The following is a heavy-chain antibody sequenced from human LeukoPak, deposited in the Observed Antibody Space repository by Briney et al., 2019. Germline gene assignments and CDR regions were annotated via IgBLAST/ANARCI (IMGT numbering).Heavy chain of an antibody. V-gene: IGHV3-23*01. CDR1: GFTFSSSA. D-gene: IGHD2-15*01. CDR2: ISNNGGYT. J-gene: IGHJ4*02. CDR3: AKQLGYCSDGSCYFPY. Sequence: GGSLRLSCAASGFTFSSSAMSWVRQAPGKGLEWVPAISNNGGYTYYADSVQGRFTISRDNSKSTLCLQMNSLRAEDTAVYYCAKQLGYCSDGSCYFPYWGQGTLVTVSS.